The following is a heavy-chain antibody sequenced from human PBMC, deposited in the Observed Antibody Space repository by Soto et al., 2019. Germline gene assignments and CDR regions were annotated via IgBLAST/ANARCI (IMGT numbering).Heavy chain of an antibody. CDR2: ISHSGST. V-gene: IGHV4-59*01. CDR1: GGSISRYY. CDR3: ARDLAVTGRLYNWFDP. D-gene: IGHD6-19*01. J-gene: IGHJ5*02. Sequence: PSETLSLTCTVSGGSISRYYWSWIRQPPGKGLEWIGYISHSGSTDYNPSLMSRVTISVDTSKNQFSLRLNSVTAADTAVYYCARDLAVTGRLYNWFDPWGQGTLVTVSS.